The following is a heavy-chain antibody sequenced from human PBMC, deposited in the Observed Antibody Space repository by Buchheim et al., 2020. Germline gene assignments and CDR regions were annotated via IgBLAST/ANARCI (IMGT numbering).Heavy chain of an antibody. D-gene: IGHD6-6*01. CDR2: IWYDGSNK. V-gene: IGHV3-33*01. J-gene: IGHJ6*02. CDR3: ARGPDYSSSDRYYYYYGMDV. CDR1: GFTFSSYG. Sequence: QVQLVESGGGVVQPGRSLRLSCAASGFTFSSYGMHWVRQAPGKGLEWVAVIWYDGSNKYYADSVKGRFTISRDNSKNTLYLQMNSRRAEDTAVYYCARGPDYSSSDRYYYYYGMDVWGQGTT.